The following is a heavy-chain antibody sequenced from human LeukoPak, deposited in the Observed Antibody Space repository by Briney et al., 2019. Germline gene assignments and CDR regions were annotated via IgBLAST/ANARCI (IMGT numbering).Heavy chain of an antibody. V-gene: IGHV4-38-2*01. J-gene: IGHJ5*02. Sequence: PSETLSLTCAVSGYSISSGYYWAWIRQPPGKGLEWIGSIYHSGSTYYNPSLKSRVTISVDTSKNQFSLRLSSLTAADTAVYYCARRAPGTSGTTGWFDPWGQGTLVTVSS. CDR2: IYHSGST. CDR3: ARRAPGTSGTTGWFDP. CDR1: GYSISSGYY. D-gene: IGHD1-1*01.